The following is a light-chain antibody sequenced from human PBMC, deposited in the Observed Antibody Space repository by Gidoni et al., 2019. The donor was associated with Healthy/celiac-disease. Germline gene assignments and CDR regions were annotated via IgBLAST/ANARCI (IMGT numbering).Light chain of an antibody. CDR2: GAS. V-gene: IGKV3-15*01. CDR1: QSVSSN. J-gene: IGKJ2*04. CDR3: QQYNNWPLCS. Sequence: EIVMTQSPATLSVSPRERATLSCRASQSVSSNLAWYQQKPGQAPRLLIYGASTRATGIPARFSGSGSGTEFTLTISSLQSEDFAVYYCQQYNNWPLCSFGQGTKLEIK.